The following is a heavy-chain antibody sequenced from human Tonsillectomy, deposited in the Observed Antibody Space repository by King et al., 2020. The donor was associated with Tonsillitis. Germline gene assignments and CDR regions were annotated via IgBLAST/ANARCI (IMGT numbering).Heavy chain of an antibody. V-gene: IGHV3-48*01. J-gene: IGHJ3*02. CDR3: ASDLFFCGYSYVSAIDI. CDR2: ISSSSSTI. CDR1: GFTFSSYS. D-gene: IGHD5-18*01. Sequence: VQLVESGGGLVQPGGSLRLSCAASGFTFSSYSMNWVRQAPGKGLEWVSYISSSSSTIYYADSVKGRFTISRDNAKNSLYLQMNSLRAEDTAVYYCASDLFFCGYSYVSAIDIWGQGTMVSVSS.